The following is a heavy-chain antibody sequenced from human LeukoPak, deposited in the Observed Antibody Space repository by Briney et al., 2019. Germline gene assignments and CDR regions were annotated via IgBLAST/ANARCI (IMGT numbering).Heavy chain of an antibody. V-gene: IGHV3-30-3*01. Sequence: GGSLRLSCAASGFTVSSNYMSWVRQAPGKGLEWVAVISYDGSNKYYADSVKGRFTISRDNSKNTLYLQMNSLRAEDTAVYYCARDHYGDYGGALGYWGQGTLVTVSS. D-gene: IGHD4-17*01. CDR1: GFTVSSNY. CDR3: ARDHYGDYGGALGY. J-gene: IGHJ4*02. CDR2: ISYDGSNK.